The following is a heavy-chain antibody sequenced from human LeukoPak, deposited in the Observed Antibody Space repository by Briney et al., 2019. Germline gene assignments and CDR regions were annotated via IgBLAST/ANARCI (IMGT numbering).Heavy chain of an antibody. CDR2: INPNSGGT. D-gene: IGHD3-22*01. CDR1: GYTFTGYY. Sequence: ASVKVSCKASGYTFTGYYMHWVRQAPGQGLEWMGWINPNSGGTNYAQKFQGRVTMTRDTSISTAYMELSRLRSDDTAVYYCARAVHYYDSSGYYNYYYYYMDVWGKGTTVTVSS. CDR3: ARAVHYYDSSGYYNYYYYYMDV. V-gene: IGHV1-2*02. J-gene: IGHJ6*03.